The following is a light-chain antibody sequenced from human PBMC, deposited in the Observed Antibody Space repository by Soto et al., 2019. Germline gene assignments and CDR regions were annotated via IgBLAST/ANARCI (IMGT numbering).Light chain of an antibody. Sequence: ETVLTQSPATLSVSPGERATLSCRASQSVRNNLAWYQQKPGQAPRLLIYATSTRATGIPARFSGSGSGTEFTLTISSLQSEDFVLYYCHQYNDWLTFGGGTKVEIK. CDR2: ATS. V-gene: IGKV3-15*01. CDR3: HQYNDWLT. CDR1: QSVRNN. J-gene: IGKJ4*01.